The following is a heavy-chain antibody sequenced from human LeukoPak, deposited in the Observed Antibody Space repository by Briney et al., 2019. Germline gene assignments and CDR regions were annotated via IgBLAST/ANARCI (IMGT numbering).Heavy chain of an antibody. CDR3: ARTPAAAGTPGFDY. D-gene: IGHD6-13*01. J-gene: IGHJ4*02. CDR2: IYYSGST. V-gene: IGHV4-59*08. CDR1: GGSTSSYY. Sequence: SETLSLTCTVSGGSTSSYYWSWIRQPPGKGLEWIGYIYYSGSTNYNPSLKSRVTISVDTSKNQFSLKLSSVTAADTAVYYCARTPAAAGTPGFDYWGQGTLVTVSS.